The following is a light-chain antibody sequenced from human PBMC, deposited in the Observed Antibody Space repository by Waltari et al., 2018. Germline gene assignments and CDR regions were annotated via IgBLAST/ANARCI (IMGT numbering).Light chain of an antibody. CDR3: SSHTSTVPHV. CDR2: EVS. Sequence: QSALTQPASVSGSPGQSVSISCTGTSKDVGGYGYVSLYQQFPGQAPKLIIYEVSYRPSGVSSRFSGSKSGNTASLTISGLQAEDEAVYYCSSHTSTVPHVFGTGTKVTVV. J-gene: IGLJ1*01. CDR1: SKDVGGYGY. V-gene: IGLV2-14*01.